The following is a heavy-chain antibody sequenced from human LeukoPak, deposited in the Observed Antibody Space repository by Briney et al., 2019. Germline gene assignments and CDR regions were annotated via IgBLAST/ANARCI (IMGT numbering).Heavy chain of an antibody. Sequence: GGSLRLSCAASGFTVSSNYMSWVRQAPGEGLEWVSVIYSSIGTDYADSVKGRFTISRDNSKNTVYLQMNSLRAEDTAVYYCARRVAYNYAFDFWGQGTLVTVSS. J-gene: IGHJ4*02. CDR3: ARRVAYNYAFDF. V-gene: IGHV3-53*01. CDR1: GFTVSSNY. CDR2: IYSSIGT. D-gene: IGHD5-18*01.